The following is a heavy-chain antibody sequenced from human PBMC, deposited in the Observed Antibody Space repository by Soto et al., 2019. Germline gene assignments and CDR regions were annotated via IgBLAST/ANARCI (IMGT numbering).Heavy chain of an antibody. D-gene: IGHD2-2*01. V-gene: IGHV3-9*01. CDR1: GFNFDDYA. J-gene: IGHJ6*02. CDR3: AKDKRSNTRCYPGGMDV. CDR2: ISWNSDYI. Sequence: GGSLRLSCVASGFNFDDYAMHWVRQSVGKGLEWVSGISWNSDYIDYADSVKGRFTISRDNAENSLYLEMSSLTVEDTALYYCAKDKRSNTRCYPGGMDVWGQGTTVTVSS.